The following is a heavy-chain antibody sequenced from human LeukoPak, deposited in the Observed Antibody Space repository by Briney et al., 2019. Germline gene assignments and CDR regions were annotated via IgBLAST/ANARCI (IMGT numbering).Heavy chain of an antibody. J-gene: IGHJ4*02. D-gene: IGHD4-17*01. CDR1: GYTFTGYY. CDR3: AIENGDYFDY. CDR2: INPNSGGT. V-gene: IGHV1-2*02. Sequence: ASVKVSCTSSGYTFTGYYMHWVRQAPGQGLEWMRWINPNSGGTNYAQKFQGRVTMTRDTSISTAYMELSRLRSDDTAVYYCAIENGDYFDYWGQGTLVTVSS.